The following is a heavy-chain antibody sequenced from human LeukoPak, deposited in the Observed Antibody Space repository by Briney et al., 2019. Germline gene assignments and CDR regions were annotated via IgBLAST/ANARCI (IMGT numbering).Heavy chain of an antibody. V-gene: IGHV1-69*05. CDR3: ARQVIVGATPNYFDY. D-gene: IGHD1-26*01. CDR1: GGTFSSYA. Sequence: SVKVSCKASGGTFSSYAISWVRQAPGQGLEWMGGIIPILGTANYAQKFQGRVTITTDESTSTAYMELSSLRSEDTAVYYCARQVIVGATPNYFDYWGQGTLVTVSS. CDR2: IIPILGTA. J-gene: IGHJ4*02.